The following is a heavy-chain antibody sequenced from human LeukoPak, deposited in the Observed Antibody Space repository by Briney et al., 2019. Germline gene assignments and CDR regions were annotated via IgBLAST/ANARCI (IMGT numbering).Heavy chain of an antibody. D-gene: IGHD6-13*01. Sequence: GGSLRLSCAASGFTFSNYGIHWVRQAPGKGLEWVSLIWYDGGNKYYADSVKGRFTISRDNAENTVYLQMNSLRAEDTAVYYCARAGLGAAADVWGQGTLVTVSS. CDR2: IWYDGGNK. CDR1: GFTFSNYG. J-gene: IGHJ4*02. V-gene: IGHV3-33*01. CDR3: ARAGLGAAADV.